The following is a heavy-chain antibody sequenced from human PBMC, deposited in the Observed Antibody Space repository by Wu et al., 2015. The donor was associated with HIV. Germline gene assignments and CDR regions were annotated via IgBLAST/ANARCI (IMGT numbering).Heavy chain of an antibody. Sequence: QVQLAQSGSEVKKSGASVNVSCKASGYTITDYYLHWVRQAPGQGLQWMGWINPKNGDTNYAQTFKGRITMTRDTSINTAYMVLTSLKSNDTALYFCARDWQFHVVFDDYYIDVWGEGTTVIVSS. J-gene: IGHJ6*03. CDR2: INPKNGDT. CDR3: ARDWQFHVVFDDYYIDV. CDR1: GYTITDYY. D-gene: IGHD3-9*01. V-gene: IGHV1-2*02.